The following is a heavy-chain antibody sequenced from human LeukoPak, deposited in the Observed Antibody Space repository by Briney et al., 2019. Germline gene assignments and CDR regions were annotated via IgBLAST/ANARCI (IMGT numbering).Heavy chain of an antibody. J-gene: IGHJ4*01. D-gene: IGHD2-8*02. CDR3: ARAVWARYCTGVTCYSDY. V-gene: IGHV3-23*01. CDR1: GFTFSSYA. Sequence: PGGSLRLSCAASGFTFSSYAMSWVRQAPGKGLEWVSGVSGSGGSTYYADSVKSRVTISRDNSKNTVYLQMNSLRVEDTAVYYCARAVWARYCTGVTCYSDYWGRGTPVTVSS. CDR2: VSGSGGST.